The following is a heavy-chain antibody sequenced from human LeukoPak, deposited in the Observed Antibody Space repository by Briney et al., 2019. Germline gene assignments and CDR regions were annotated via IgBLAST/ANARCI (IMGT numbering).Heavy chain of an antibody. Sequence: ASVKVSCKSSGYTFTSYYMHWVRQAPGQGLEWMGRINPNSGGTNYAQKFQGRVTMTRDTSISAAYMELSRLRSDDTAVYYCASDRFSSSWFNAFDIWGQGTMVTVSS. CDR1: GYTFTSYY. V-gene: IGHV1-2*06. CDR3: ASDRFSSSWFNAFDI. J-gene: IGHJ3*02. D-gene: IGHD6-13*01. CDR2: INPNSGGT.